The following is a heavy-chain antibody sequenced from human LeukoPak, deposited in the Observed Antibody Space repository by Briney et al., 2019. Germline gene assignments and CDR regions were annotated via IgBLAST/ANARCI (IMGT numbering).Heavy chain of an antibody. CDR1: GFTFSSYA. CDR3: AKGNDILTGYYGEGFDY. V-gene: IGHV3-23*01. D-gene: IGHD3-9*01. J-gene: IGHJ4*02. Sequence: GGSLRLSCAASGFTFSSYAMSWVRQAPGKGLEWVSAISGSGGGTYYADSVKGRFTISRNNSKNTLYLQMNSPRAEDTAVYYCAKGNDILTGYYGEGFDYWGQGTLVTVSS. CDR2: ISGSGGGT.